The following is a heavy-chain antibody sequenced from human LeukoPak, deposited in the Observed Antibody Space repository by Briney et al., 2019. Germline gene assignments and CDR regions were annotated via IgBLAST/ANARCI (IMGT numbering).Heavy chain of an antibody. CDR2: ISSSGSYI. J-gene: IGHJ3*02. CDR3: ARERGTVQDAFDI. D-gene: IGHD4-17*01. V-gene: IGHV3-21*01. Sequence: GGSLRLSCAASGFTLKTYSMHWVRQAPGQGLEWVSSISSSGSYIFYTDSVKGRFTISRDNAKNSLYLQMNSLRVEDTAVYYCARERGTVQDAFDIWGQGTMVSVSS. CDR1: GFTLKTYS.